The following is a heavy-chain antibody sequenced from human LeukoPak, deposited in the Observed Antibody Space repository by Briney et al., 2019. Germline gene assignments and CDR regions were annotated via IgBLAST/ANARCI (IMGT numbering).Heavy chain of an antibody. D-gene: IGHD2-2*01. CDR2: ISAYNGNT. J-gene: IGHJ5*02. CDR1: GYTFTSYG. V-gene: IGHV1-18*01. Sequence: ASVKVSCKASGYTFTSYGISLVRQAPGQGLEWMGWISAYNGNTNYAQKLQGRVTMTTDTSTSTAYMELRSLRSDDTAVYYCARDRRDGVVVVPAAYTNWFDPWGQGTLVTVSS. CDR3: ARDRRDGVVVVPAAYTNWFDP.